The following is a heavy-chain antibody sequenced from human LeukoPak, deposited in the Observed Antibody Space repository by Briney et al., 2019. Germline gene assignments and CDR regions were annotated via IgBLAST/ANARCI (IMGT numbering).Heavy chain of an antibody. Sequence: GASVKVSCKASGYTFTSYDINWVRQAPGQGLEWMRWMNPNSGNTAYAQKFQGRVTMTRNTSISTAYMELSSLRSEDTAVYYRARGDCTNGVCGETWGQGTLVTVSS. CDR3: ARGDCTNGVCGET. CDR1: GYTFTSYD. D-gene: IGHD2-8*01. V-gene: IGHV1-8*01. J-gene: IGHJ1*01. CDR2: MNPNSGNT.